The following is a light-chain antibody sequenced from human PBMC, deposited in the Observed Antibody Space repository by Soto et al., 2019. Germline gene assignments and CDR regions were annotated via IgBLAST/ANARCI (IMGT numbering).Light chain of an antibody. CDR2: EVS. CDR3: CSYVGRNTYV. V-gene: IGLV2-14*01. J-gene: IGLJ1*01. CDR1: SSDVGGYNY. Sequence: QSALTQPASVSGSPGQSITISCTGTSSDVGGYNYVSWYQQQSGKAPKLMIHEVSNRPSGVSNRFSGSKSGNTASLTISGLQAEDEADYYCCSYVGRNTYVFGTGTKLTVL.